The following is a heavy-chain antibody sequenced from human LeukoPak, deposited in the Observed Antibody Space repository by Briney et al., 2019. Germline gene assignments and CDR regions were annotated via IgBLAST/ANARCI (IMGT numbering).Heavy chain of an antibody. J-gene: IGHJ4*02. Sequence: SETLSLTCTASGGSISSYYWSWIRQPAGKGLEWIGRIYTSGSTNYNPSLKSRVTRSVDTSKNQFSPKLSSVTAADTAVYYWARDWSSTSCYASGGIDYWGQGTLVTVSS. CDR2: IYTSGST. CDR3: ARDWSSTSCYASGGIDY. V-gene: IGHV4-4*07. D-gene: IGHD2-2*01. CDR1: GGSISSYY.